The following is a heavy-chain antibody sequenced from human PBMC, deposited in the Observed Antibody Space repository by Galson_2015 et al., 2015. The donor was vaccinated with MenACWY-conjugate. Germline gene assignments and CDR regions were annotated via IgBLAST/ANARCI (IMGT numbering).Heavy chain of an antibody. J-gene: IGHJ4*02. V-gene: IGHV3-74*01. CDR1: GFTFNNYW. D-gene: IGHD1-1*01. CDR3: ARDNNWSFDS. Sequence: SLRLSCAASGFTFNNYWMHWVRQPPGKGLEWISYIKADGSFSNYADSVKGRFTISTDNAKNMVYLQMDGLGDEDTAVYFCARDNNWSFDSLGQGTLVTVSS. CDR2: IKADGSFS.